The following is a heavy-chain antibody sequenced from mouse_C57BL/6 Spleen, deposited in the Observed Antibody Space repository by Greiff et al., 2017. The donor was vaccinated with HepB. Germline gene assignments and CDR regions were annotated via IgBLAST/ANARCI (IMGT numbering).Heavy chain of an antibody. CDR3: ASGGTAQAPYAMDY. Sequence: QVQLQQSGAELVKPGASVKLSCKASGYTFTSYWMQWVKQRPGQGLEWIGEIDPSDSYTNYNQKFKGKATLTVDTSSSTAYMQLSSLTSEDSAVYYCASGGTAQAPYAMDYWGQGTSVTVSS. D-gene: IGHD3-2*02. CDR1: GYTFTSYW. J-gene: IGHJ4*01. V-gene: IGHV1-50*01. CDR2: IDPSDSYT.